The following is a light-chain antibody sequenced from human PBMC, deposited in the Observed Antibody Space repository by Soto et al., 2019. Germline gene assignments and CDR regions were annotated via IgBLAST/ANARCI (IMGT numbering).Light chain of an antibody. J-gene: IGKJ4*01. CDR2: VAS. CDR1: QSVSCN. CDR3: QQYNVWPFT. Sequence: EIVMTQSPATLPVSPGERATLSCRASQSVSCNLAWYHQKPGQTPKLLIYVASTRATGLPARFSGSGSGTEYTLTIGSLQSEDFAVYYCQQYNVWPFTFGGGTKVEFK. V-gene: IGKV3-15*01.